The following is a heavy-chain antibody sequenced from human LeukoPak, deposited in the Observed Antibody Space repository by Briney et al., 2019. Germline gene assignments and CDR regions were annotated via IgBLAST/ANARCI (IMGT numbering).Heavy chain of an antibody. CDR3: AREVGGSRAFDV. Sequence: KPGGSLRLSCAGSGFTFSDYYMAWIRQAPGKGLQRTSYMRRGSDVKTYADSVKGRFTISRDNDKNSLYLQMNSLTAEDTAIYYCAREVGGSRAFDVWGQGTMVTVSS. CDR1: GFTFSDYY. D-gene: IGHD6-13*01. CDR2: MRRGSDVK. V-gene: IGHV3-11*05. J-gene: IGHJ3*01.